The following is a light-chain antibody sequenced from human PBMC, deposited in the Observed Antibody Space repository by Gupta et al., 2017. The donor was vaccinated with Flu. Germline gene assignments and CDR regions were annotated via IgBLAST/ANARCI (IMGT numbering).Light chain of an antibody. CDR1: QSVSKF. Sequence: DIQMTQSPSSLSASVGDRVTITCRASQSVSKFLNWYQQKPRNAPKLLVSPASSLQSGVPSRFSGSGYGTDFTLTISRLQPDDFATYYCQQTDSAPYTFGQGTTLEIK. V-gene: IGKV1-39*01. J-gene: IGKJ2*01. CDR3: QQTDSAPYT. CDR2: PAS.